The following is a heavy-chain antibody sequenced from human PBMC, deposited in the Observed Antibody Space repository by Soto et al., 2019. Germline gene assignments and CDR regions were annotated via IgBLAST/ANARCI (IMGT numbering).Heavy chain of an antibody. V-gene: IGHV4-4*02. CDR1: SGSISSHNW. Sequence: QVQLQESGPGLVNPSETLSLTCAVSSGSISSHNWWSWVRQPPGKGLEWIGEIAHSGGVNYNPSLRSRLSISVDKSTNQFALRLTSVTAADTAVYFCASHLVVAGTRGFDHWGQGTLVTVPS. CDR2: IAHSGGV. D-gene: IGHD6-19*01. J-gene: IGHJ4*02. CDR3: ASHLVVAGTRGFDH.